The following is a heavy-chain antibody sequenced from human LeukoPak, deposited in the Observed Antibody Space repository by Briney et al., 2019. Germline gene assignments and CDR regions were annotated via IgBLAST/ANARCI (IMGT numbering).Heavy chain of an antibody. CDR1: GFTFSSYW. V-gene: IGHV3-74*01. CDR3: AREYMVQGQPTQTDAFDI. D-gene: IGHD3-10*01. CDR2: INSDGSST. Sequence: GGSLRLSCAASGFTFSSYWMHWVRQAPGKGLVWVSRINSDGSSTSYADSVKGRFTISRDNAKNTLYLQMNSLRAEDTAVYYCAREYMVQGQPTQTDAFDIWGQGTMVTVSS. J-gene: IGHJ3*02.